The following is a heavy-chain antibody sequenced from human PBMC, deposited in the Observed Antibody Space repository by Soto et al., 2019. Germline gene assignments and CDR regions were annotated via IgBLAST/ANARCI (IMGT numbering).Heavy chain of an antibody. D-gene: IGHD6-13*01. CDR3: ARRSSSWYHYYYGMDV. J-gene: IGHJ6*02. Sequence: QVQMVQSGAVVKKHGSSVKVSCKASGGTFSSYAISWVRQAPGQGLEWMGGIIPIFGTANYAQKFQGRVTITADESTSTAYMELSSLRSEDTAVYYCARRSSSWYHYYYGMDVWGQGTTVTVSS. V-gene: IGHV1-69*01. CDR1: GGTFSSYA. CDR2: IIPIFGTA.